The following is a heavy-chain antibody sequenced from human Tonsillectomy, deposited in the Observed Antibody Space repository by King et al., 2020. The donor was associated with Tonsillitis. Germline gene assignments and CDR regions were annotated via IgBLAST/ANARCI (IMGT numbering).Heavy chain of an antibody. J-gene: IGHJ4*02. Sequence: QLQESGPGLVKPSETLSLTCTVSGDSISIYYWSWMRRPQGKGLEWIGHISNTGSTNYNPSLRSRVTISLDTSKNQFSLKLRSVNAADTALYYCAGGSGWTSDYWGQGTLVTVSS. D-gene: IGHD6-19*01. CDR3: AGGSGWTSDY. CDR2: ISNTGST. V-gene: IGHV4-59*01. CDR1: GDSISIYY.